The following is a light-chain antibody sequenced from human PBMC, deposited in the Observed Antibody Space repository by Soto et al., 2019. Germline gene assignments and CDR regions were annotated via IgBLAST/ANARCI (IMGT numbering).Light chain of an antibody. CDR2: GAS. CDR3: QQDGSSPRT. J-gene: IGKJ4*01. Sequence: EIVLTQSPGTLSLSPGERATLSCRASQSVSGSYLAWYQQKPGQAPRLLIYGASSRATGIPDRFSGSGSGTDFSVTISRLEPEDFAVYYCQQDGSSPRTFGRGTKVDIK. V-gene: IGKV3-20*01. CDR1: QSVSGSY.